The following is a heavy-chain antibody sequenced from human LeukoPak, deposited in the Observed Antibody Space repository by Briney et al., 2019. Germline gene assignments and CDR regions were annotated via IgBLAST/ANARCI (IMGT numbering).Heavy chain of an antibody. CDR1: GFTFSSFS. CDR3: ARDRCSGGRCYSLSVGYMDV. V-gene: IGHV3-21*01. D-gene: IGHD2-15*01. J-gene: IGHJ6*03. CDR2: ISSGGDYK. Sequence: GGSLRLSCAASGFTFSSFSMNWVRQAPGKGLEWVSSISSGGDYKHYADSVEGRFTISRDNAKNSLYLQMNSLRAEDTALYYCARDRCSGGRCYSLSVGYMDVWGKGTTVTVSS.